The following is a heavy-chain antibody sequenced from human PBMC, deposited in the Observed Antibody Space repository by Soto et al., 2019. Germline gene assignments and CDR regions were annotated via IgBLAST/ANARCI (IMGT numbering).Heavy chain of an antibody. V-gene: IGHV2-5*02. D-gene: IGHD6-13*01. Sequence: QITLKESGPTLVKPTQTLTLTCTFSGFSLRTSGVGVGWIRQPPGEALEWLALIYWDDDKRYSPSLKSRLTTXPXTXXPQVVPTMPNMDPVDTATYYCAHRRDYSSSWGFDYWGQGTLVTVSS. CDR1: GFSLRTSGVG. CDR2: IYWDDDK. J-gene: IGHJ4*02. CDR3: AHRRDYSSSWGFDY.